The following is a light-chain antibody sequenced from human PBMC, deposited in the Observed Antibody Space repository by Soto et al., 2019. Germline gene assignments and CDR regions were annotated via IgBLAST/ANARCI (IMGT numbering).Light chain of an antibody. Sequence: DIVMTQSPLSLPVSPGEPASISCRPSQTLLHSNGYKYLDWYLQKPGQSPQLLIYLGSNRASGVPDRFSGSGSGTDFTLKISRVEADDVGVYYCMQALQTPYTFGQGTKLEIK. CDR3: MQALQTPYT. J-gene: IGKJ2*01. CDR2: LGS. CDR1: QTLLHSNGYKY. V-gene: IGKV2-28*01.